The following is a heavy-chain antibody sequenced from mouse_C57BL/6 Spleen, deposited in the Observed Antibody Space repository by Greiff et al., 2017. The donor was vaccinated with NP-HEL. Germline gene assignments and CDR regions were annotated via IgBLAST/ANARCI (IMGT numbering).Heavy chain of an antibody. CDR1: GFTFSSYA. CDR3: ARGVLLRDAMDY. CDR2: ISDGGSYT. Sequence: EVKVVESGGGLVKPGGSLKLSCAASGFTFSSYAMSWVRQTPEKRLEWVATISDGGSYTYYPDNVKGRFTISRDNAKNNLYLQMSHLKSEDTAMYYCARGVLLRDAMDYWGQGTSVTVSS. D-gene: IGHD1-1*01. J-gene: IGHJ4*01. V-gene: IGHV5-4*03.